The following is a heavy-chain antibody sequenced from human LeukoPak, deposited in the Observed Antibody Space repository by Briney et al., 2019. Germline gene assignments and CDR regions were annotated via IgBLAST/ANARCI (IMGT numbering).Heavy chain of an antibody. CDR2: INPENGRT. J-gene: IGHJ5*02. Sequence: GASVTVSFKASGYTFTVYYMHWVRQAPGQGLEWMGWINPENGRTEYAPMAQGRITMTRDTAISTVYMELTRLRLDDTAIYFCARSPINLVGAVIPNWLDPWGQGTLVSVSS. CDR3: ARSPINLVGAVIPNWLDP. CDR1: GYTFTVYY. D-gene: IGHD3-10*01. V-gene: IGHV1-2*02.